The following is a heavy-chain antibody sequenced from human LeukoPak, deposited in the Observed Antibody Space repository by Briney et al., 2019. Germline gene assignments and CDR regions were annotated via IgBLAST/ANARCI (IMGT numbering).Heavy chain of an antibody. J-gene: IGHJ2*01. V-gene: IGHV3-7*01. CDR3: ARDDSSGYYSNWYFDL. CDR2: IKQDGSEK. D-gene: IGHD3-22*01. Sequence: GGSLRLSCAASGFTFSSYWMSWVRQAPGKGLEWVANIKQDGSEKYYVDSVKGRFTISRDSAKNSLYLQMNSLRAEDTAVYYCARDDSSGYYSNWYFDLWGRGTLVTVSS. CDR1: GFTFSSYW.